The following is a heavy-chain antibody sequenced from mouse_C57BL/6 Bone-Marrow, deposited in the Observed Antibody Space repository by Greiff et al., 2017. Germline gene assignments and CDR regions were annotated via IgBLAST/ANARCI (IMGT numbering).Heavy chain of an antibody. D-gene: IGHD1-1*01. CDR3: ARSPGSYWYFDV. CDR2: IHPNSGST. Sequence: QVQLKQPGAELVKPGASVKLSCKASGYTFTSYWMHWVKPRPGQGLAWIGMIHPNSGSTNYNEKFKSKATLTVDKSSMTVYMQLSGLTAEDSAVCYCARSPGSYWYFDVWGTGTTVTVSS. V-gene: IGHV1-64*01. CDR1: GYTFTSYW. J-gene: IGHJ1*03.